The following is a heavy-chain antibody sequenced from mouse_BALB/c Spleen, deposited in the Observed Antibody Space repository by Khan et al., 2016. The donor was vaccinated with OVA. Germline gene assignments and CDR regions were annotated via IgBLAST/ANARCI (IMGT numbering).Heavy chain of an antibody. Sequence: VQLQQPGPELMKPGASVKISCKASGYSFTSYYIHWILQSHGKSLEWIGYIDPFSGGITYNQKFKGKATLTVDKSSSTAYTYFSNLTSEDSTVYYCTRTGYVAWFTYGGQGTLVTVSA. D-gene: IGHD2-2*01. CDR1: GYSFTSYY. V-gene: IGHV1S135*01. CDR3: TRTGYVAWFTY. J-gene: IGHJ3*01. CDR2: IDPFSGGI.